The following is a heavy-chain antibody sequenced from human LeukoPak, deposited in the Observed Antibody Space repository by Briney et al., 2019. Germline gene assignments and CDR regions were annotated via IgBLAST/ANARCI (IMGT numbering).Heavy chain of an antibody. D-gene: IGHD2-2*01. J-gene: IGHJ4*02. Sequence: SETLSLTCTVSGYSISSGYYWGWIRQPPGKGLEWIGSIYHSGSTSYNPSLNSRVAISADTSKNQFSLKLSSATAADTAVYFCARYCSSTSCIFMGVDYWGQGTLVSVSS. CDR2: IYHSGST. CDR3: ARYCSSTSCIFMGVDY. V-gene: IGHV4-38-2*02. CDR1: GYSISSGYY.